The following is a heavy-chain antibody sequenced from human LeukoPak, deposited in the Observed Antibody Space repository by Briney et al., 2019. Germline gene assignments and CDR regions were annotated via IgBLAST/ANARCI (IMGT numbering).Heavy chain of an antibody. CDR3: ARDQYYYDSSGYLTFDY. D-gene: IGHD3-22*01. J-gene: IGHJ4*02. V-gene: IGHV4-59*12. CDR2: IYYSGST. Sequence: SETLSLACTVSAGSISSYYWGWIRQPPGKGLEWMGYIYYSGSTNYNPSLKSRVTISVDTSKNQFSLKLSSVTAADTAVYYCARDQYYYDSSGYLTFDYWGQGTLVTVSS. CDR1: AGSISSYY.